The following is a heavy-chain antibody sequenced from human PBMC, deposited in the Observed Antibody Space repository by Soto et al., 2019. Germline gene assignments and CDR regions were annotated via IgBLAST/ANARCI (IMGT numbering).Heavy chain of an antibody. Sequence: PWGSLRLSCAASGFTFISYAISCVRHAPGKGLEWVSAISGSGGSTYYADSVKGRFTISRDNSKNTLYLQMNSLRAEDTAVYYCAKHYYGSGRPFDYWGQGTLVTVSS. J-gene: IGHJ4*02. D-gene: IGHD3-10*01. CDR1: GFTFISYA. CDR2: ISGSGGST. V-gene: IGHV3-23*01. CDR3: AKHYYGSGRPFDY.